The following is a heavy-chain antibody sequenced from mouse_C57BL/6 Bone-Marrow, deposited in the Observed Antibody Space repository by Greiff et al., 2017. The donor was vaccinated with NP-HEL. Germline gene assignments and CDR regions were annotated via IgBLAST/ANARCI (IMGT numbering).Heavy chain of an antibody. CDR3: ARGGYSNYGAWFAY. J-gene: IGHJ3*01. CDR2: INPSTGGT. V-gene: IGHV1-42*01. CDR1: GYSFTGYY. D-gene: IGHD2-5*01. Sequence: EVQLQQSGPELVKPGASVKISCKASGYSFTGYYMNWVKQSPEKSLEWIGEINPSTGGTTYNQKFKAKATLTVDKSSSTAYMQLKSLTSEDSAVYYCARGGYSNYGAWFAYWGQGTLVTVSA.